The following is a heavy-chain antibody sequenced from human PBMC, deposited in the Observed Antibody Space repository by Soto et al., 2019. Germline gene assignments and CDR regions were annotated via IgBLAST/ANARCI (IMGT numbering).Heavy chain of an antibody. D-gene: IGHD6-19*01. CDR3: ARVAVAGTRFDY. CDR1: GGSISSSNW. CDR2: IYHSGST. J-gene: IGHJ4*02. Sequence: QVQLQESGPGLVKPSGTLSLTCAVSGGSISSSNWWSWVRQPPGKGLEWIGEIYHSGSTNYNPSLKSRATISVGKVKNQFSLKLSSVTAADTAVYYCARVAVAGTRFDYWGQGTLVTVSS. V-gene: IGHV4-4*02.